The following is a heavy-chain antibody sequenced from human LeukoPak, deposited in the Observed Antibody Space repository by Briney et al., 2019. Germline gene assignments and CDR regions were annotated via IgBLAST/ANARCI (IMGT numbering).Heavy chain of an antibody. J-gene: IGHJ5*02. D-gene: IGHD6-13*01. V-gene: IGHV3-20*04. Sequence: GGSLRLSCAASGITFSNYATNWVRQAPGKGLEWVSGISWNGGSTGYAGSVKGRFTISRDNAKNALYLQMNSLRAEDTALYYCARGAAWFNPWGQGTLVTVSS. CDR1: GITFSNYA. CDR3: ARGAAWFNP. CDR2: ISWNGGST.